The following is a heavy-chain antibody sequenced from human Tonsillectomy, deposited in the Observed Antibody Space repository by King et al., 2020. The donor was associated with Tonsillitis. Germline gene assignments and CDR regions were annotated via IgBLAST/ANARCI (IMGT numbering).Heavy chain of an antibody. CDR1: GFTFSGHG. D-gene: IGHD6-13*01. J-gene: IGHJ1*01. V-gene: IGHV3-33*01. CDR2: IWYDGSNK. CDR3: ARGPPNSWYLYFQH. Sequence: VQLVESGGGLCQPGRSLRLSCAASGFTFSGHGMHWVRQTPGKGLEWVALIWYDGSNKYYADSVKGRFTISRDNSKNTLYLQMNSLRDDDTAVYYCARGPPNSWYLYFQHWGQGTLVTVSS.